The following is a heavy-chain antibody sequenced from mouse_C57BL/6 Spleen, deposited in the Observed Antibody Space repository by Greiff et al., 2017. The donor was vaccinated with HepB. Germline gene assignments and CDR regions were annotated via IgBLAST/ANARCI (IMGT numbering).Heavy chain of an antibody. Sequence: DVHLVESGGGLVKPGGSLKLSCAASGFTFSSYAMSWVRQTPEKRLEWVATISDGGSYTYYPDNVKGRFTISRDNAKNNLYLQMSHLKSEDTAMYYCARGVCPRVTTGTWFAYWGQGTLVTVSA. CDR1: GFTFSSYA. J-gene: IGHJ3*01. CDR2: ISDGGSYT. CDR3: ARGVCPRVTTGTWFAY. V-gene: IGHV5-4*01. D-gene: IGHD2-2*01.